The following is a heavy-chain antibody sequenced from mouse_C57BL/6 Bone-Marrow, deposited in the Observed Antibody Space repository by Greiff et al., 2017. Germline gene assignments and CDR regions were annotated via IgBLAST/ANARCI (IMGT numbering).Heavy chain of an antibody. CDR2: IDPENGDT. CDR3: TTGLPRDFDY. J-gene: IGHJ2*01. CDR1: GFNIKDDY. Sequence: VHVKQSGAELVRPGASVKLSCTASGFNIKDDYMHWVKQRPEQGLEWIGWIDPENGDTEYASKFQGKATITADTSSNTAYLQLSSLTSEDTAVYYCTTGLPRDFDYWGQGTTLTVSS. D-gene: IGHD3-3*01. V-gene: IGHV14-4*01.